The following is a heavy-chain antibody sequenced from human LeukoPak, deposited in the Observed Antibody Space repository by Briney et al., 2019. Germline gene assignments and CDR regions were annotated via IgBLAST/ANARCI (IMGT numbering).Heavy chain of an antibody. D-gene: IGHD6-13*01. CDR2: ISYIGST. J-gene: IGHJ5*02. CDR3: ARDHQRYSSSWYEGGGYNWFDP. CDR1: ADSFSSHY. V-gene: IGHV4-59*11. Sequence: SETLSLTCAVSADSFSSHYWTWIRQSPGKGLEWIGYISYIGSTNYNPSLKSRVTISIDTSKNQFSLKLRSVTAADTAVYYCARDHQRYSSSWYEGGGYNWFDPWGQGTLVTVPS.